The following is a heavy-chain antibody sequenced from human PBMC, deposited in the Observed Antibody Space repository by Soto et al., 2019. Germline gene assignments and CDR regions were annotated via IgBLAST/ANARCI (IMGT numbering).Heavy chain of an antibody. CDR1: GASVTGTTYY. CDR2: IYHNGRT. CDR3: VRQVTGTRRFKWFDP. D-gene: IGHD1-7*01. Sequence: AETLSLTCSVSGASVTGTTYYWGWIRQSPGKGLEWIGNIYHNGRTDYNPSLKNRVAISIDASKTQFSLRLTSVTAAVTAMYYCVRQVTGTRRFKWFDPWGQGTLVTV. J-gene: IGHJ5*02. V-gene: IGHV4-39*01.